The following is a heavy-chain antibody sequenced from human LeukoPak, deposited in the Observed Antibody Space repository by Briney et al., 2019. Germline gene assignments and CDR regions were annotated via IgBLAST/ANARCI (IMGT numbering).Heavy chain of an antibody. Sequence: SETLSLTCTVSGGSISSYYWSWIRQPPGKGLEWIGYIYYSGSTNYNPSLKSRVTISVDTSKNQFSLKLSSVTAADTAVYYCARHPFATPFDFWGRGTLVTVSS. J-gene: IGHJ4*02. V-gene: IGHV4-59*01. CDR2: IYYSGST. CDR1: GGSISSYY. CDR3: ARHPFATPFDF. D-gene: IGHD2-15*01.